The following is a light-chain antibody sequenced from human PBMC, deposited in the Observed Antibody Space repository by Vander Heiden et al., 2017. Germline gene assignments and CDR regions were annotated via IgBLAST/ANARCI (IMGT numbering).Light chain of an antibody. V-gene: IGKV2-28*01. J-gene: IGKJ1*01. CDR2: LGS. CDR1: QSLLHSNGYNY. Sequence: DSVMTQSPLSLPVTPGEPDSICCRSSQSLLHSNGYNYLDWYLQKPGESAQLLIYLGSNRASGVPDRFSGSGSGTDFTMKISRVEAEDVRVYYCMQALQTRWTFGQGTKVEIK. CDR3: MQALQTRWT.